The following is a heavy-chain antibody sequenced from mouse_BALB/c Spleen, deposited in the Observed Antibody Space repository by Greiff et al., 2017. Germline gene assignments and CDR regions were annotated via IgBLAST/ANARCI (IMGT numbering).Heavy chain of an antibody. D-gene: IGHD1-1*01. CDR3: ARGGSSYAAWFAY. J-gene: IGHJ3*01. CDR1: GYSITSDYA. V-gene: IGHV3-2*02. Sequence: ESGPGLVKPSQSLSLTCTVTGYSITSDYAWNWIRQFPGNKLEWMGYISYSGSTSYNPSLKSRISITRDTSKNQFFLQLNSVTTEDTATYYCARGGSSYAAWFAYWGQGTLVTVSA. CDR2: ISYSGST.